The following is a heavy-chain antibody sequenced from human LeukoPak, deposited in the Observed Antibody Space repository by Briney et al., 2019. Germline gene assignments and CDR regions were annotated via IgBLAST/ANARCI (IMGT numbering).Heavy chain of an antibody. V-gene: IGHV3-66*01. CDR2: IYSGGST. CDR1: GFTVSSNY. J-gene: IGHJ5*02. Sequence: PGGSLRLSCAASGFTVSSNYMSWVRQAPGKGLEWVSVIYSGGSTYYADSVKGRFTISRDNSKNTLYLQMNSLRAEDTAVYYCARDWGATIAARTIGFDPWGQGTLVTVSS. D-gene: IGHD6-6*01. CDR3: ARDWGATIAARTIGFDP.